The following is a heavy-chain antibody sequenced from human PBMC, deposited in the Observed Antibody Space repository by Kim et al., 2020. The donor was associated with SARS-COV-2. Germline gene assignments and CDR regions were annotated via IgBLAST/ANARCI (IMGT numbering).Heavy chain of an antibody. CDR3: ARDGSNWNYPGECWFDP. CDR2: INTNTGNP. CDR1: GYTFTSYA. V-gene: IGHV7-4-1*02. J-gene: IGHJ5*02. Sequence: ASVKVSCKASGYTFTSYAMNWVRQAPGQGLEWMGWINTNTGNPTYAQGFTGRFVFSLDTSVSTAYLQISSLKAEDTAVYYCARDGSNWNYPGECWFDPWGQGTLVTVSS. D-gene: IGHD1-7*01.